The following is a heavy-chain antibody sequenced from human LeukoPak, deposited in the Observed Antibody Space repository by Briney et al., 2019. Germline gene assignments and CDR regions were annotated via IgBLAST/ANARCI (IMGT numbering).Heavy chain of an antibody. J-gene: IGHJ6*02. CDR1: GGSFSGYY. CDR2: INHSGST. V-gene: IGHV4-34*01. Sequence: NPSETLSLTCAVYGGSFSGYYWSWIRQPPGKGLEWIGEINHSGSTNYNPSLKSRVTISVDTSKNQFSLKLSSVTAADTAVYYCARAGDGMDVWGQGTTVTVSS. CDR3: ARAGDGMDV.